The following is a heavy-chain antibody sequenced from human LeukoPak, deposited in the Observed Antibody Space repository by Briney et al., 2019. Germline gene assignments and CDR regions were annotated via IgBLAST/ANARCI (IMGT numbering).Heavy chain of an antibody. CDR2: IKQDGSEK. Sequence: GGSLRLSCAASGFTFNSYWMSWVRQAPGKGLEWVANIKQDGSEKYYVDSVKGRFTISRDNAINSLYLQMDSLRAEDTAVYFCARGRSPPSMGTPFDSWGQGTLVTVSS. CDR3: ARGRSPPSMGTPFDS. V-gene: IGHV3-7*01. CDR1: GFTFNSYW. D-gene: IGHD7-27*01. J-gene: IGHJ4*02.